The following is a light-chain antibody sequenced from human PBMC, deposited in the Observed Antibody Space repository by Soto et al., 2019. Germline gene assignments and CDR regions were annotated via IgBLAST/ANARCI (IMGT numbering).Light chain of an antibody. V-gene: IGKV1-39*01. CDR2: AAS. CDR3: QQSYSIPIT. Sequence: DIQMTQSPSSLSASVADRVTITCRTSQNISSHLNWYQQKPGKAPKLLIYAASSLQSGVPSTFSGSGSGTDYTLSISSLQPEDFATYFCQQSYSIPITFGQGTRLEIK. J-gene: IGKJ5*01. CDR1: QNISSH.